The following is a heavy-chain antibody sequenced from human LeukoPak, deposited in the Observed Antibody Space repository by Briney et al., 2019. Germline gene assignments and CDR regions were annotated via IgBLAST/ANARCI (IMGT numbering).Heavy chain of an antibody. V-gene: IGHV4-30-2*01. CDR2: IYHSGST. CDR3: ARELRGSFDY. CDR1: GGSISSGGYS. D-gene: IGHD3-10*01. Sequence: SETLSLTCAVSGGSISSGGYSWSWIRQPPGKGLEWIGYIYHSGSTYYNPSLKSRVTISVDRSKNQFSLKLSSVTAADTAVYYCARELRGSFDYWGQGTLATVSS. J-gene: IGHJ4*02.